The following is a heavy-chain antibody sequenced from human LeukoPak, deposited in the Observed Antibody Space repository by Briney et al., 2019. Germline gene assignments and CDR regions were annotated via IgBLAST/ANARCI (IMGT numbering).Heavy chain of an antibody. D-gene: IGHD1-1*01. J-gene: IGHJ4*02. CDR2: ISSSGSTI. V-gene: IGHV3-48*03. CDR1: GFTFSSYE. CDR3: ARSKIPRTTYYFDY. Sequence: GRSLRLSCVASGFTFSSYEMNWVRQAPGKGLEWVSYISSSGSTIYYADSVKGRFTISRDNAKNSLYLQMNSLRAEDTAVYYCARSKIPRTTYYFDYWGQGTLVTVSS.